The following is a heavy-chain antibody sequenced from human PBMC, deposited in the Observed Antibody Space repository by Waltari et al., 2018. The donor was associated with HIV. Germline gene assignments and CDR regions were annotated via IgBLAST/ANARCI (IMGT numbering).Heavy chain of an antibody. Sequence: QVQLQESGPGLVKPSETLSLTCTVSGGSISSYYWSWIRQPPGKGLEWIGYIYYSGSTNYNPSLKSRVTISVDTSKNQFSLKLSSVTAADTAVYYCARTYDARGRSYFDYWGQGTLVTVSS. CDR2: IYYSGST. J-gene: IGHJ4*02. V-gene: IGHV4-59*01. CDR1: GGSISSYY. D-gene: IGHD6-19*01. CDR3: ARTYDARGRSYFDY.